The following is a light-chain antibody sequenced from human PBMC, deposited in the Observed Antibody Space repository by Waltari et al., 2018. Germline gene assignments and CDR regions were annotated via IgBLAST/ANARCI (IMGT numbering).Light chain of an antibody. J-gene: IGKJ4*01. CDR3: QQYGASPVT. CDR2: GTS. Sequence: EIVLTQSPGTLSLSPGETATLTCRASQSINYKYLAWYQQKPYQTPRLIIYGTSTRAAGTPDMCRGGGSGTYFTLTVSGLEPDDFSVYYCQQYGASPVTFGGGTKVEFK. V-gene: IGKV3-20*01. CDR1: QSINYKY.